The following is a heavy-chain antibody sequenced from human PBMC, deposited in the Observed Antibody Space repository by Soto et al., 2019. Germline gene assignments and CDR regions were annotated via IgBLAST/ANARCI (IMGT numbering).Heavy chain of an antibody. J-gene: IGHJ4*02. CDR3: ARARGYSFGFDY. Sequence: GGSLRLSCAAPEFTFITYVMHWVRQAPGKGLEWVAVISYDGINKDYADSVKGRFTISRDNSKNTLYLQMNNLRPEDTAVYYCARARGYSFGFDYWGQGTLVTVSS. D-gene: IGHD5-18*01. V-gene: IGHV3-30-3*01. CDR1: EFTFITYV. CDR2: ISYDGINK.